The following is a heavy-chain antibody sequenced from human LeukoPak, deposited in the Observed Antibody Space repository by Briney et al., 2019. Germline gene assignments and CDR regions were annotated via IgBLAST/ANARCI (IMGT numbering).Heavy chain of an antibody. D-gene: IGHD2-8*01. Sequence: ASVKVSCNVSGYTFTSYGISWVRQAPGQGLEWMGWISAYNGNTNYAQKLQGRVTMTTDTSTSTAHMELRSLRSDDTALYYCARGPRRYCTNGVCSDTPWTPDYWGQGTLVTVSS. CDR1: GYTFTSYG. J-gene: IGHJ4*02. V-gene: IGHV1-18*01. CDR2: ISAYNGNT. CDR3: ARGPRRYCTNGVCSDTPWTPDY.